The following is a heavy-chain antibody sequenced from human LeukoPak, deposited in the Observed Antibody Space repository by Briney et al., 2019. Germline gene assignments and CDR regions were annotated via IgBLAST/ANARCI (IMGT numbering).Heavy chain of an antibody. CDR1: GFTFSSYA. J-gene: IGHJ4*02. V-gene: IGHV3-23*01. Sequence: GGSLRLSCAASGFTFSSYAMSWVRQAPGKGLEWVSAISGSGGSTYYADSVKGRFTISRDNSKNTLYLRMNSLRAEDTAVYYCANHGYSSSWYYFDYWGQGTLVTVSS. D-gene: IGHD6-13*01. CDR3: ANHGYSSSWYYFDY. CDR2: ISGSGGST.